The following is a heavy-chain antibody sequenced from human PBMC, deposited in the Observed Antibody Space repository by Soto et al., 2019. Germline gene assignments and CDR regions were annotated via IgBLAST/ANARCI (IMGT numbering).Heavy chain of an antibody. V-gene: IGHV4-38-2*02. Sequence: SETLSVTCTVSGGSIRRGYHWAWIRQPPGKRQEWVASIFHTGTTYYNPSLTSRGTISVDTSKNQFSLKLTSVSAIDSAVYYCARTVNVGYHPFWAQG. CDR3: ARTVNVGYHPF. CDR1: GGSIRRGYH. J-gene: IGHJ4*02. CDR2: IFHTGTT. D-gene: IGHD5-12*01.